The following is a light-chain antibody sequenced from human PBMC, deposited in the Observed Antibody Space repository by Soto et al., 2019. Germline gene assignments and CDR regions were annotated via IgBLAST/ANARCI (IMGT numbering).Light chain of an antibody. CDR1: QGIRND. J-gene: IGKJ5*01. CDR2: DAS. V-gene: IGKV1-17*01. CDR3: QQYYTYST. Sequence: DIQMTQSPSSLSASVGDRVTITCRASQGIRNDLVWYQQKPGKAPKPLIFDASTLKTGVPSRFGGSGSGAEFNFTITGLQPDDFATYFCQQYYTYSTFGQGTRLEIK.